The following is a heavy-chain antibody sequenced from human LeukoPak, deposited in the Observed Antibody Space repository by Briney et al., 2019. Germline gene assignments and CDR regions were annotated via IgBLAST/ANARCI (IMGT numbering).Heavy chain of an antibody. CDR3: ARTYDYGDYTIDY. D-gene: IGHD4-17*01. V-gene: IGHV1-69*10. CDR1: GGTFSSYA. J-gene: IGHJ4*02. Sequence: SVKVSCKASGGTFSSYAISWVRQAPGQGLEWMGWIIPILGIANYAQKFQGRVTITADKSTSTAYMELSSLRSEGTAVYYCARTYDYGDYTIDYWGQGTLVTVSS. CDR2: IIPILGIA.